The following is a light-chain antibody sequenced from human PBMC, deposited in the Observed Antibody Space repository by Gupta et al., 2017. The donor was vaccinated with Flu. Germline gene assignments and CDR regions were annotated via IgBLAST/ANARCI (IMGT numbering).Light chain of an antibody. CDR3: CTYAGSYMFG. CDR2: DVS. Sequence: QSALAQPRSVSGAPGQSAPISWHGTSSDVGRYHYVSWSQQHPGKALKLMSYDVSNRPSGVPDRFSGSKSGNAASLTISGLQSEDEAEYYCCTYAGSYMFGFGGGTKLTVL. CDR1: SSDVGRYHY. J-gene: IGLJ2*01. V-gene: IGLV2-11*01.